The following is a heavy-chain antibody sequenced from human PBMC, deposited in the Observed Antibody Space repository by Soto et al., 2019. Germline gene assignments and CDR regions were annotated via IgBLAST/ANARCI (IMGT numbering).Heavy chain of an antibody. CDR2: ISYDGSKK. CDR1: GFTFSSYA. CDR3: ARDEEQWRAVDY. J-gene: IGHJ4*02. V-gene: IGHV3-30-3*01. D-gene: IGHD6-19*01. Sequence: GGSLRLSCAASGFTFSSYAMHWVRQAPGKGLEWVAVISYDGSKKYYADSVKGRFTISRDNSKNTLYLQMDSLRAEDPAVYYCARDEEQWRAVDYWGQGTLVTVSS.